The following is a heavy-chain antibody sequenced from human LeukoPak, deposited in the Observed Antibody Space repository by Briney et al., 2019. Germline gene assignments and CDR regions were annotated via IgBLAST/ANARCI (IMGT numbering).Heavy chain of an antibody. J-gene: IGHJ5*02. CDR2: IIPIFGTA. Sequence: SVKVSCKASGGTFSSYAISWVRQAPGQGLEWMGGIIPIFGTASYAQSFQGRVTMTRDMSASTIYMELSSLKSDDTAVYYCARGGITIFGVGQTNWFDPWGQGTLVTDSS. CDR1: GGTFSSYA. V-gene: IGHV1-69*05. D-gene: IGHD3-3*01. CDR3: ARGGITIFGVGQTNWFDP.